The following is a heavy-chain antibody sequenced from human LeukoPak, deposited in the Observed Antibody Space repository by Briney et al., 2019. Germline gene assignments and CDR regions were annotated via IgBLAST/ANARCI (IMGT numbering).Heavy chain of an antibody. CDR1: GFTFNSYA. CDR2: ISGSGGSV. J-gene: IGHJ1*01. Sequence: QTGGSLRLSCAASGFTFNSYAMTWVRQAPGKGLEWVSTISGSGGSVYYADSVKGRFTISRDNSRDTLFLQMNSLRAEDTAMYYCAETPGSKYCTSTTCLEYFQYWGQGALVTVSS. CDR3: AETPGSKYCTSTTCLEYFQY. V-gene: IGHV3-23*01. D-gene: IGHD2-2*01.